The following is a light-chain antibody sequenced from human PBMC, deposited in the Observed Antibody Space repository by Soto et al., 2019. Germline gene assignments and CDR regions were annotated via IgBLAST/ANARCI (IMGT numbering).Light chain of an antibody. CDR1: SSNIGVNT. V-gene: IGLV1-44*01. Sequence: QSVVTQPPSASGTPGQGVTISCSGSSSNIGVNTVNWYQQLPGTAPKLLIYSNNLRPSGVPDRFSGSKSGTSASLAISGLQSEDEADYDCASWDDSLNGVVFGGGTKLTVL. CDR2: SNN. J-gene: IGLJ2*01. CDR3: ASWDDSLNGVV.